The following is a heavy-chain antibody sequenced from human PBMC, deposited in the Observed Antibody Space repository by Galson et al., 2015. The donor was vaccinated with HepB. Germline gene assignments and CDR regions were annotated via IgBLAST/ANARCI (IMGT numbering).Heavy chain of an antibody. J-gene: IGHJ6*01. Sequence: SLRLSCAASGFMFTTYSMNWVRQAPGKGLEWVSSISSSSSHIYYADSVKGRFTISRDNAKNSLYLQMNSLRAEDTAVYYCTRGTVLRGVTILPHYYGMDVWGQGTTVTVSS. D-gene: IGHD3-10*01. CDR3: TRGTVLRGVTILPHYYGMDV. CDR1: GFMFTTYS. V-gene: IGHV3-21*06. CDR2: ISSSSSHI.